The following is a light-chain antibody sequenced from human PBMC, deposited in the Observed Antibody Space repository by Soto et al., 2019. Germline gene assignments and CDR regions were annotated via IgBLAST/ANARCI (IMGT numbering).Light chain of an antibody. Sequence: EIVLTQSPGTLSLSPGERATVSCRASQSVSSSYLAWYQQKPGQAPRLLIYGASSRATGIPDRFSGSGSGTDFTLTISRLEPEDFAVYYSQQYGSSPHTFGGGTKVEIK. V-gene: IGKV3-20*01. CDR1: QSVSSSY. J-gene: IGKJ4*01. CDR2: GAS. CDR3: QQYGSSPHT.